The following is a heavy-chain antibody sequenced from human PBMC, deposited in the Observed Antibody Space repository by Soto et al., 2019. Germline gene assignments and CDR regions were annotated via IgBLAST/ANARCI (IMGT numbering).Heavy chain of an antibody. Sequence: DVQLLESGGDLVQPGGSLRLSCAASGFTFNNYAINWVRQSPGKGLEWVSVISGSAGSTYYADSVKGRFTITRDNSKNTLYLQMNSLRDEDTAVYYCAKYCSSDVCFDYWGQGTLVTVSS. V-gene: IGHV3-23*01. CDR1: GFTFNNYA. CDR2: ISGSAGST. J-gene: IGHJ4*02. D-gene: IGHD2-8*01. CDR3: AKYCSSDVCFDY.